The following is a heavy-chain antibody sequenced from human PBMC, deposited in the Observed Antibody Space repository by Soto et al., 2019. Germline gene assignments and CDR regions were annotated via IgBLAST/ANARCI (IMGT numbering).Heavy chain of an antibody. Sequence: SETLSLTCAVSNWSISSGYYWGCIRQPPGKGPEYIASIYQRGSTFSNPSLKSRITMSMDTSKNHFSLNLRSVTAADTAVYYCVKSGDYGQDAFGLRGQGTIVTVAS. CDR1: NWSISSGYY. J-gene: IGHJ3*01. D-gene: IGHD4-17*01. CDR2: IYQRGST. CDR3: VKSGDYGQDAFGL. V-gene: IGHV4-38-2*01.